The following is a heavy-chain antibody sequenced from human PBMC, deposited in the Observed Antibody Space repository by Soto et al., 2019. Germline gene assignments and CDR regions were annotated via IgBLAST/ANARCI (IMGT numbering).Heavy chain of an antibody. Sequence: QLQLQESGPGLVKPSETLSLTCTVSGGSISSSSYYWGWIRQPPGKGLEWIGSIYYSGSTYYNPSLKSRVTISGDTSKNRFSLKLSSVTAADTAVYYCATLWFGEGNYWGQGPLVTVSS. CDR2: IYYSGST. J-gene: IGHJ4*02. V-gene: IGHV4-39*01. D-gene: IGHD3-10*01. CDR3: ATLWFGEGNY. CDR1: GGSISSSSYY.